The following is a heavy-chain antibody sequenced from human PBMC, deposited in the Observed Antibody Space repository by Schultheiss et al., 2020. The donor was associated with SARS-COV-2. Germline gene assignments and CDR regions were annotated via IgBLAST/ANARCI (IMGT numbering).Heavy chain of an antibody. Sequence: SETLSLTCTVSGGSISSGGYYWSWIRQHPGKGLEWIGYIYYSGSTYYNPSLKSRVTISVDTSKNQFSLKLSSVTAADTAVYYCARRDRLCSGGSCYHPTYYYYYMDVWGKGTTVTVSS. D-gene: IGHD2-15*01. J-gene: IGHJ6*03. CDR2: IYYSGST. CDR1: GGSISSGGYY. V-gene: IGHV4-31*03. CDR3: ARRDRLCSGGSCYHPTYYYYYMDV.